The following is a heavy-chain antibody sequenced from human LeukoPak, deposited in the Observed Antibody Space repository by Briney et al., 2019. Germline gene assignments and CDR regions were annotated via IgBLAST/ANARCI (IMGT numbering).Heavy chain of an antibody. CDR1: GFTFSSYA. D-gene: IGHD5-24*01. CDR2: MSDIGPNT. Sequence: GSLRLSCAASGFTFSSYAMSWVRQAPGKGLEWVSSMSDIGPNTYYADSVKGRFTISRDNSKNTLYLQMNSLRAEDTAVYYCAKDVPRLGDFVPMRWLQGGVDYWGQGTLVTVSS. CDR3: AKDVPRLGDFVPMRWLQGGVDY. J-gene: IGHJ4*02. V-gene: IGHV3-23*01.